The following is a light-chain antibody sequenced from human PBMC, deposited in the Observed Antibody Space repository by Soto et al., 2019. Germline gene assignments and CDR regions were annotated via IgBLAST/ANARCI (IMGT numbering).Light chain of an antibody. CDR1: QSISSW. J-gene: IGKJ1*01. CDR2: KAS. V-gene: IGKV1-5*03. Sequence: DIHMTQAPSSLSASLGDRVTITCRASQSISSWLAWYQQKPGKAPKLLIYKASSLESGVPSRFSGSGSGTEFTLTISSLQPDDFATYYCQQYNSYSVTFGQGTKVDIK. CDR3: QQYNSYSVT.